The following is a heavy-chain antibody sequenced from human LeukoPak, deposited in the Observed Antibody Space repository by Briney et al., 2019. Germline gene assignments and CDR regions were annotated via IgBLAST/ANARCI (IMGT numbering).Heavy chain of an antibody. Sequence: HPGGSLRLSCVASGFTLSNSWMSWVRQAPGKGLEWVANIKQDGSEKSYVDSVKGRFTISRDNSKNTLYLHMNSLRGEDTAVYYCARDEGAGYYDSSGGYSYGMDVWGQGTTVTVSS. V-gene: IGHV3-7*05. CDR2: IKQDGSEK. CDR3: ARDEGAGYYDSSGGYSYGMDV. D-gene: IGHD3-22*01. CDR1: GFTLSNSW. J-gene: IGHJ6*02.